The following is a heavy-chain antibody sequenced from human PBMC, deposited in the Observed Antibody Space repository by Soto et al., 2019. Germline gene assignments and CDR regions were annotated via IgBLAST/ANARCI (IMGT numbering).Heavy chain of an antibody. CDR1: GGSISSYY. V-gene: IGHV4-59*12. J-gene: IGHJ5*02. Sequence: SETLSLTCTVSGGSISSYYWSWIRQPPGKGLEWIGYIYYSGSTNYNPSLKSRVTISVDTSKNQFSLKLSSVTAADTAVYYCARDRPQDREKDYGDYHGLDPWGKETLVTGSS. CDR3: ARDRPQDREKDYGDYHGLDP. CDR2: IYYSGST. D-gene: IGHD4-17*01.